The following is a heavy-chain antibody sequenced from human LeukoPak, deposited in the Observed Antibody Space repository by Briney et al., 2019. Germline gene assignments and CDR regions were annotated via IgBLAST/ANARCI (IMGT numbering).Heavy chain of an antibody. V-gene: IGHV3-23*01. Sequence: GGSLRLACAASGFTFSSFAMSWVRQAPGKGLEWVSAISGSGGSTYYADSGKGRFTISRDNSKNTLYLQMNSLRAEDTAVYYCAKARYSGSYWWVFDYWGQGTLVTVSS. J-gene: IGHJ4*02. D-gene: IGHD1-26*01. CDR2: ISGSGGST. CDR1: GFTFSSFA. CDR3: AKARYSGSYWWVFDY.